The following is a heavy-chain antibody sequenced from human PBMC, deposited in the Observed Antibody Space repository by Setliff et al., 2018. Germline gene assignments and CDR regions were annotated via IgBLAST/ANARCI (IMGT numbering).Heavy chain of an antibody. D-gene: IGHD2-8*01. V-gene: IGHV4-34*01. CDR1: GGSLSDYY. CDR3: ARDRQYCTSLSRLNSYFYYYAMDF. J-gene: IGHJ6*02. CDR2: INQSGST. Sequence: PSETLSLTCGGYGGSLSDYYWSWIRQPPGKGLEWIGEINQSGSTTYNPSPKGRVTISMDTSKNQFSLKLTSVTAADTAVYYCARDRQYCTSLSRLNSYFYYYAMDFWGQGTTVTVSS.